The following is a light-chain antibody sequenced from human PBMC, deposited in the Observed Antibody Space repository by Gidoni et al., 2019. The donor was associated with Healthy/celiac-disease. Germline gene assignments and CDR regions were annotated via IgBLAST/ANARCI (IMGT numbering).Light chain of an antibody. J-gene: IGKJ1*01. CDR3: QQYNNWPTWT. V-gene: IGKV3-15*01. CDR1: QSVSSK. Sequence: DIVMTQSPATLSVSPGERATLSCRASQSVSSKLAWYQQQPGQAPRLLIYGASTRATGIPARFSGSGSGTEFTLTISSLQSEDFAVYYCQQYNNWPTWTFGQGTKVEIK. CDR2: GAS.